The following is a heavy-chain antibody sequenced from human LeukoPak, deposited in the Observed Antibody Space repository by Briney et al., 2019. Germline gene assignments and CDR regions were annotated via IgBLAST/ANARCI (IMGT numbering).Heavy chain of an antibody. CDR3: ARSLSGNYDDDAFDI. CDR2: ISSSSSYI. D-gene: IGHD1-26*01. CDR1: GFTFSDYS. J-gene: IGHJ3*02. V-gene: IGHV3-21*01. Sequence: GGSLRLSCAASGFTFSDYSMNWVRQAPGKRLEWVSSISSSSSYIYYADSLKGRFTISRDNAKNSLYLQMNSLRAEDTAVYYCARSLSGNYDDDAFDIWGQGTMVTVSS.